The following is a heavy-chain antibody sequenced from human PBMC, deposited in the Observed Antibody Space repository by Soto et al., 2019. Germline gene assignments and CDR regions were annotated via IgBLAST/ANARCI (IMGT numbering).Heavy chain of an antibody. V-gene: IGHV4-39*01. D-gene: IGHD6-6*01. Sequence: ETLSLTCTVSGGSISSSSYYWGWIRQPPGKGLEWIGSIYYSGSTYYNPSLKSRVTISVDTSKNQFSLKLSSVTAADTAVYYCARRPYSSSSSRFDPWGQGTLVTVSS. J-gene: IGHJ5*02. CDR2: IYYSGST. CDR3: ARRPYSSSSSRFDP. CDR1: GGSISSSSYY.